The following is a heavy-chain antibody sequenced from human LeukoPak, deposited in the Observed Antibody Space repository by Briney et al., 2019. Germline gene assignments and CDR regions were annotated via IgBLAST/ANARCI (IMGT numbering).Heavy chain of an antibody. CDR1: GFTFSSYW. V-gene: IGHV3-74*01. CDR2: VSSDGNST. CDR3: ARGATNTRALDY. D-gene: IGHD1/OR15-1a*01. J-gene: IGHJ4*02. Sequence: PGGSPRLSCAASGFTFSSYWMHWVRQAPGKGLVWVSRVSSDGNSTNYADSVKGRFTISRDNTNNTLYLQMNSLRAEDTAVYYCARGATNTRALDYWGQGTLVTVSS.